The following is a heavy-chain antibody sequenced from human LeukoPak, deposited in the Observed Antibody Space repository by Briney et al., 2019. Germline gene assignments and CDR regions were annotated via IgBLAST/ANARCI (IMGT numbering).Heavy chain of an antibody. D-gene: IGHD6-13*01. Sequence: GESVKISCKGSGYSFTSYCIGWVRQMPGKGLEWMGIIYPGDSDTRYSPSFQGQVTISADKSISTAYLQWSSLKASDTAMYYCVIAGRKAVFDYWGQGTLVTVSS. J-gene: IGHJ4*02. CDR3: VIAGRKAVFDY. V-gene: IGHV5-51*01. CDR1: GYSFTSYC. CDR2: IYPGDSDT.